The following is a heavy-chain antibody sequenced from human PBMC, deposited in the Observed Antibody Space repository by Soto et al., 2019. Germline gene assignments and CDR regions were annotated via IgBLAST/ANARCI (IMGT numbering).Heavy chain of an antibody. V-gene: IGHV3-23*01. J-gene: IGHJ6*02. Sequence: VQLLESGGDLVQPGGSLRLSCEASGFTFSNYAMSWVRQAPGKGLEWVSVISGSGGSTNYADSAKGRFTISRDNSMDTLYLQMNTLRADDTAVYYCARVFYYDILTGKSYNMDVWGQGTTVIVSS. D-gene: IGHD3-9*01. CDR2: ISGSGGST. CDR1: GFTFSNYA. CDR3: ARVFYYDILTGKSYNMDV.